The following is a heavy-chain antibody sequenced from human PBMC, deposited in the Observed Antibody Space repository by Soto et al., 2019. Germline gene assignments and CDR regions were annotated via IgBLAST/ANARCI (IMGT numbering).Heavy chain of an antibody. CDR1: GYTFTNFA. Sequence: QVRLVQSGAEVREPGASVKLSCQAFGYTFTNFAIHWVRQAPGQRLEWLGWINCDNGDTHYSERFQDRISITRDTSADSASMSLSTLSSEDTALYYCAKSSSGWWRNWLDPWGQGTLVTVSS. CDR2: INCDNGDT. J-gene: IGHJ5*02. CDR3: AKSSSGWWRNWLDP. D-gene: IGHD6-19*01. V-gene: IGHV1-3*01.